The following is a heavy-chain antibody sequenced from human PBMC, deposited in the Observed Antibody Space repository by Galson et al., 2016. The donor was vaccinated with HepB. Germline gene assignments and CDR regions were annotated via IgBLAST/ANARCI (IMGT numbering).Heavy chain of an antibody. CDR1: RFTFGSYA. V-gene: IGHV3-23*01. J-gene: IGHJ3*02. CDR2: ISDNAGST. CDR3: AKDKTELRYFDWQSFGAFHM. Sequence: SLRLSCAVSRFTFGSYAMSWVRQAPGKGLEWVSSISDNAGSTYYADSMKGRLTISRDNSKNTLYLQMNSLRAEDTAVYYCAKDKTELRYFDWQSFGAFHMWGQGTMVTVS. D-gene: IGHD3-9*01.